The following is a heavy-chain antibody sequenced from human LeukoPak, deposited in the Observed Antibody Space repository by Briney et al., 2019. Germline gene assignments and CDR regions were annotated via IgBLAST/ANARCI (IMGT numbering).Heavy chain of an antibody. D-gene: IGHD2-2*01. CDR1: AFTFSSYW. CDR3: ARLVPAANFDY. V-gene: IGHV3-7*01. J-gene: IGHJ4*02. Sequence: GGSLRLSCAASAFTFSSYWMSWVRQAPGKGLEWVANIKQDGSEKYYVDSVKGRFTISRDNAKNSLYLQMNSLRAEDTAVYYCARLVPAANFDYWGQGTLVTVSS. CDR2: IKQDGSEK.